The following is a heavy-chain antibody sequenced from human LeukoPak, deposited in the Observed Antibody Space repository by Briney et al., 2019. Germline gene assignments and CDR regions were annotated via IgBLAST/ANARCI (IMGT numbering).Heavy chain of an antibody. CDR1: GYTFTGYY. V-gene: IGHV1-2*02. CDR3: ARGPYRCSGGSCYYHPDWYYFDY. Sequence: GASVKVSCKASGYTFTGYYMHWVRQAPGQGLEWMGWINPNSGGTNYAQKFQGRVTMTGDTSISTAYMELSRLRSDDTAVYYCARGPYRCSGGSCYYHPDWYYFDYWGQETLVTVSS. CDR2: INPNSGGT. J-gene: IGHJ4*02. D-gene: IGHD2-15*01.